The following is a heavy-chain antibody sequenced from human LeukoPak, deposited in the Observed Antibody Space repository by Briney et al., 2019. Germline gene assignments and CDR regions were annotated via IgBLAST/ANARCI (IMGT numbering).Heavy chain of an antibody. CDR2: IRYDGSNK. J-gene: IGHJ6*02. Sequence: GGSLRLSCAASGFTFSSYGMHWVRQAPGKGLEWVAFIRYDGSNKYYADSVKGRFTISRDNSKNTLYLQMNSLRAEDTAVYYCANIAATSINYGMDVWGQGTTVTVSS. D-gene: IGHD5-12*01. CDR1: GFTFSSYG. V-gene: IGHV3-30*02. CDR3: ANIAATSINYGMDV.